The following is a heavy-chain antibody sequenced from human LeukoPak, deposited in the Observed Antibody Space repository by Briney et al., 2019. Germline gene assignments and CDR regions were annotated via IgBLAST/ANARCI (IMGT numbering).Heavy chain of an antibody. CDR1: GGSISSSSYY. V-gene: IGHV4-39*07. D-gene: IGHD3-22*01. CDR2: IYHSGST. Sequence: SETLSLTCTVSGGSISSSSYYWGWIRQPPGKGLEWIGSIYHSGSTYYNASLKSRVTISVDTSENQFSLMLSSVTAADTAVYYCARDTYYYDSSGYSQLDYWGQGTLVTVSS. J-gene: IGHJ4*02. CDR3: ARDTYYYDSSGYSQLDY.